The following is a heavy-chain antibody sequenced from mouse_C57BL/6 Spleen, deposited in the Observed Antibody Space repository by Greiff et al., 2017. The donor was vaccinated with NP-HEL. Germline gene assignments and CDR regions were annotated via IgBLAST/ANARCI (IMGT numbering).Heavy chain of an antibody. J-gene: IGHJ3*01. V-gene: IGHV1-59*01. D-gene: IGHD3-3*01. Sequence: QVQLQQSGAELVRPGTSVKLSCKASGYTFTSYWMHWVKQRPGQGLEWIGVIDPSDSYTNYNQKFKGKATLTVDTSSSTAYMQLSSLTSEDSAVYYCAREEGAYWGQGTLVTVSA. CDR1: GYTFTSYW. CDR3: AREEGAY. CDR2: IDPSDSYT.